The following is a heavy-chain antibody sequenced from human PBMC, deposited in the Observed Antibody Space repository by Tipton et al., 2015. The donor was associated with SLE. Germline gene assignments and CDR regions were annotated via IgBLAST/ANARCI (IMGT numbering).Heavy chain of an antibody. V-gene: IGHV3-23*01. CDR2: ISAGGVRT. D-gene: IGHD2-15*01. J-gene: IGHJ3*02. CDR1: GFTFSNYA. CDR3: ARDWGGYCSGGTCYSDAFDI. Sequence: SLRLSCTASGFTFSNYAMNWVRQTPGKGLEWVSRISAGGVRTYYADSVKGRFSVSRDNSKNRLYLQMNSLRAEDTAIYYCARDWGGYCSGGTCYSDAFDIWGQGTMVTVSS.